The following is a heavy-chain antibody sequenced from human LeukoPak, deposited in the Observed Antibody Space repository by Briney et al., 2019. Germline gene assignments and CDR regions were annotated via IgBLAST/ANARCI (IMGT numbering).Heavy chain of an antibody. CDR1: GYSFTSYW. CDR2: IYPYDSET. Sequence: GESLKISCKGSGYSFTSYWIGWVRQMPGKGLECMGMIYPYDSETRYSPSFQGQVTISADKFINTAYLQWRSLKASDTAIYYCARIAVAATPSYFDYWGQGALVTVSS. J-gene: IGHJ4*02. CDR3: ARIAVAATPSYFDY. V-gene: IGHV5-51*01. D-gene: IGHD2-15*01.